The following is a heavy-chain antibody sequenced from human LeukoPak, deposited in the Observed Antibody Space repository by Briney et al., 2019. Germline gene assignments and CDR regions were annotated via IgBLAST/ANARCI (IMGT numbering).Heavy chain of an antibody. Sequence: GGSLRLSCAASGFTLSSFSMHWVRQSPGRGLEYVSAINYKGGPTYYADSVKDRFTISIDNSRNTLYLQMASLRDEDMGVYYCARVGPATAFDYWGQGTQVTVS. CDR3: ARVGPATAFDY. V-gene: IGHV3-64*02. J-gene: IGHJ4*02. CDR2: INYKGGPT. CDR1: GFTLSSFS.